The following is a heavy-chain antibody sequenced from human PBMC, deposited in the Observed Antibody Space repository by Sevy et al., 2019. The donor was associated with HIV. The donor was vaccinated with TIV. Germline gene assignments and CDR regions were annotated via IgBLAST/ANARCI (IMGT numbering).Heavy chain of an antibody. D-gene: IGHD5-12*01. CDR1: GFTFDDYG. J-gene: IGHJ4*02. CDR2: INWNGGST. Sequence: GGSLRLSCAASGFTFDDYGMSWVRQAPGKGLEWVSGINWNGGSTGYADSVKGRFTISRDNAKNSLYLQMNSLRAEDTALYYCAREWWKASSGYELYYFDYRGQGTLVTVSS. V-gene: IGHV3-20*04. CDR3: AREWWKASSGYELYYFDY.